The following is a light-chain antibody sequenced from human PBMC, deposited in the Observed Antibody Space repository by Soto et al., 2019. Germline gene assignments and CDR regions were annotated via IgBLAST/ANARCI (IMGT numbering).Light chain of an antibody. J-gene: IGKJ1*01. CDR1: QSISSR. V-gene: IGKV1-5*03. CDR3: QQYNSYPRT. CDR2: KAS. Sequence: DIQMTQSPSTLSASVGDRVTITCRASQSISSRLAWYQQKPGKAPKLLIYKASSLESGVPSRFSVSGSGTEFTLTISSLQPDDFATYYCQQYNSYPRTFGRGTKVEIK.